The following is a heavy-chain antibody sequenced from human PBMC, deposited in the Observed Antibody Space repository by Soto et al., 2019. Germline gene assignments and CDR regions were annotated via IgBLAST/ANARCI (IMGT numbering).Heavy chain of an antibody. CDR1: GITFSNYG. D-gene: IGHD2-2*01. CDR3: AKDGGPVYCNSPGCSAKHFDY. CDR2: ISYDGDNE. Sequence: QVQLVESGGGVVQPGRSLRLSCAASGITFSNYGMHWVRQAPGKGLEWVAIISYDGDNEYYADSVRGRFTISRDNSKNTLYLQTSSLRHEDTAVYYCAKDGGPVYCNSPGCSAKHFDYWGQGTLVTVSS. J-gene: IGHJ4*02. V-gene: IGHV3-30*18.